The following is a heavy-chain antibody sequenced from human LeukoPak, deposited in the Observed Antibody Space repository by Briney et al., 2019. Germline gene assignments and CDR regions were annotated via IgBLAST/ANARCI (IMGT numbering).Heavy chain of an antibody. J-gene: IGHJ4*02. CDR1: GFTFSSYA. D-gene: IGHD3-10*01. CDR3: AKGSYSKDGYSSHYGSGSYYGV. CDR2: ISGSGGST. V-gene: IGHV3-23*01. Sequence: PGGSLRLSCAASGFTFSSYAMSWVRQAPGKGLEWASAISGSGGSTYYADSVKGRFTISRDNSKNTLYLQMNSLRAEDTAVYYCAKGSYSKDGYSSHYGSGSYYGVWGQGTLVTVSS.